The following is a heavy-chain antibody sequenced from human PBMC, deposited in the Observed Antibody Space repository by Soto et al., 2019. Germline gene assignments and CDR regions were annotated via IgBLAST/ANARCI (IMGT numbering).Heavy chain of an antibody. CDR2: IYHSGST. Sequence: SATLSITCEVCGGSVSSNRWWSWVRQSPGKGLEWIGEIYHSGSTYYNPSLKSRVTISIDMSKSQFSLKLSSVTAADTAVYYCASRYSYSWDSYFNYWGQGTLVTSPQ. CDR1: GGSVSSNRW. V-gene: IGHV4-4*02. D-gene: IGHD6-13*01. CDR3: ASRYSYSWDSYFNY. J-gene: IGHJ4*02.